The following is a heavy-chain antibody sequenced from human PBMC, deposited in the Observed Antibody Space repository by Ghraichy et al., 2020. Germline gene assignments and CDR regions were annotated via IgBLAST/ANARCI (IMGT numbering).Heavy chain of an antibody. CDR2: ISADGRGK. CDR3: AKKYCNTVACYLGAHDY. J-gene: IGHJ4*02. CDR1: GFTFSSYA. D-gene: IGHD2/OR15-2a*01. Sequence: GGSRLSCAASGFTFSSYAMFWVRQAPAKGLEWVAAISADGRGKFYADSVKGRFTISRDNSRNTLYLQMNSLRVEDTAIFYCAKKYCNTVACYLGAHDYWGQGTLVAVSS. V-gene: IGHV3-30*04.